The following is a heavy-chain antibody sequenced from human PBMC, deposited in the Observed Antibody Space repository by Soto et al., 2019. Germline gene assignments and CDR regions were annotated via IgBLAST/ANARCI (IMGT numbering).Heavy chain of an antibody. CDR3: ARGSMRYYYGSGSYLHY. V-gene: IGHV3-33*01. CDR1: GFTFSSYG. J-gene: IGHJ4*02. CDR2: IWYDGSNK. Sequence: SLRLSCAASGFTFSSYGMHWVRQAPGKGLEWVAVIWYDGSNKYYADSVKGRFTISRDNSKNTLYLQMNSLGAEDTAVYYCARGSMRYYYGSGSYLHYWGQGTLVTVSS. D-gene: IGHD3-10*01.